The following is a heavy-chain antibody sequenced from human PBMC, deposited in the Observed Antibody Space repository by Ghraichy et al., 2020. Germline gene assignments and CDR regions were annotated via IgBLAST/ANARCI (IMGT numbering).Heavy chain of an antibody. J-gene: IGHJ5*02. D-gene: IGHD3-16*01. Sequence: ASVKVSCKASGYTLTNYAIHWVRQQAPGQRLEWMAWISPDNGNTKYSQKFQDRLTITRDTSASTVYMEMSSLRYEDTALYYCARRGDVPGSDLWGQGTLVTVSS. CDR1: GYTLTNYA. V-gene: IGHV1-3*01. CDR3: ARRGDVPGSDL. CDR2: ISPDNGNT.